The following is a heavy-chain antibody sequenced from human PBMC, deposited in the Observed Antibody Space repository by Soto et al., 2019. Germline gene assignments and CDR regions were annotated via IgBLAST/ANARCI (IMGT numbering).Heavy chain of an antibody. CDR1: GFTFDDYA. D-gene: IGHD3-3*01. J-gene: IGHJ6*02. Sequence: EVQLVESGGGLVQPGRSLRLSCAASGFTFDDYAMHWVRQAPGKGLEWVSGISWNSGSIGYADSVKGRFTISRDNAKNSPYLQRKSLRAEDTALYYCAKDIGSGGNYYYGMDVWGQGHKVTVSS. CDR3: AKDIGSGGNYYYGMDV. CDR2: ISWNSGSI. V-gene: IGHV3-9*01.